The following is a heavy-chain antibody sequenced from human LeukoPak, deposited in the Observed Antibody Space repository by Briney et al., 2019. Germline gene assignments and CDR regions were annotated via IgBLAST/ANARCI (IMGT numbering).Heavy chain of an antibody. CDR1: GFTFSSYW. D-gene: IGHD3-22*01. V-gene: IGHV3-7*01. J-gene: IGHJ4*02. Sequence: GGSLRLSCAASGFTFSSYWMSWVRQAPGKGLEWVANIKQDGSEKYYVDSVKGRFTISRDNSKNTLYLQMNSLRAEDTAVYYCAKDVRFDYYYNSSGYYWGQGTLVTVSS. CDR2: IKQDGSEK. CDR3: AKDVRFDYYYNSSGYY.